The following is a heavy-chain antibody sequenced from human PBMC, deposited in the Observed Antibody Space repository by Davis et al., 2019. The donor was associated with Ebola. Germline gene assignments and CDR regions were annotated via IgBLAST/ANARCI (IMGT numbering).Heavy chain of an antibody. V-gene: IGHV3-21*01. D-gene: IGHD6-19*01. CDR1: RFTFNTYT. CDR3: ARGEQWLPTHFDY. J-gene: IGHJ4*02. CDR2: ISSSSSYI. Sequence: PGGSLRLSCAASRFTFNTYTMNWVRQAPGKGLEWVSSISSSSSYISYADSVKGRFTISRDNARNSLYLQMNSLRAEDTAVYYCARGEQWLPTHFDYWGQGTVVTVSS.